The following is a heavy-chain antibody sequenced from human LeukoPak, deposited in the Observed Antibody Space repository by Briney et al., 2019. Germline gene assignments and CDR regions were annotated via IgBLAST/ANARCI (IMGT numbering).Heavy chain of an antibody. CDR2: MRYDGSNK. D-gene: IGHD2-2*01. V-gene: IGHV3-30*02. CDR3: AKVIVVVPAADGLDY. J-gene: IGHJ4*02. Sequence: PGGSLGLSCAASGFTFSSYGMHWVRQAPGKGLEWVAFMRYDGSNKYYADSVKGRFTISRDNSKNTLYLQMNSLRAEDTAVYYCAKVIVVVPAADGLDYWGQGTLVTVSS. CDR1: GFTFSSYG.